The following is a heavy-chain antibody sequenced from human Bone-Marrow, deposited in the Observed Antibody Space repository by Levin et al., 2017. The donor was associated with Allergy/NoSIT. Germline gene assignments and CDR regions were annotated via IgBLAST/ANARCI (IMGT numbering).Heavy chain of an antibody. V-gene: IGHV3-74*01. CDR2: IKSDGSAT. J-gene: IGHJ4*02. CDR1: GFTFSSYW. CDR3: ARVGMATHSFDS. D-gene: IGHD5-24*01. Sequence: GGSLRLSCVASGFTFSSYWMHWVRQAPGKGLVWVSRIKSDGSATNYADSVKGRVTISRDNAKNTLYLQMNSLRDEDTAVYYCARVGMATHSFDSWGLGTLVIVSS.